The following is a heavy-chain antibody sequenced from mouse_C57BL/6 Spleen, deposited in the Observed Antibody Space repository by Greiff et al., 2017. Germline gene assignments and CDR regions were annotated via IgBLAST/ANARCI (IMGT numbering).Heavy chain of an antibody. CDR1: GYTFTSYW. J-gene: IGHJ2*01. D-gene: IGHD2-4*01. CDR3: ATLYYDYGEYYFDY. Sequence: QVQLQQSGAELVKPGASVKVSCKASGYTFTSYWMHWVKQRPGQGLEWIGRLHPSDSDTNYNQKFKGKATLTVDKSSSTAYMQLSSLTSEDSAVYYCATLYYDYGEYYFDYWGQGTTLTVAS. V-gene: IGHV1-74*01. CDR2: LHPSDSDT.